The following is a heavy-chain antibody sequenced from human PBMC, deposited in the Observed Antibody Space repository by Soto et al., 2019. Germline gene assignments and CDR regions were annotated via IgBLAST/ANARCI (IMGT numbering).Heavy chain of an antibody. J-gene: IGHJ6*01. CDR1: GYTFTSYG. V-gene: IGHV1-18*01. CDR2: ISAYNGNT. CDR3: RNKRRGKGKSEHPTDLLGLGVG. Sequence: QVQLVQSGAEVKKPGASVKVSCKASGYTFTSYGISWVRQAPGQGLEWMGWISAYNGNTNYAQKLQGRVTMTTDTNNKTKQDTSPQEETHPKTPHPPRNKRRGKGKSEHPTDLLGLGVGGGQSTT. D-gene: IGHD3-16*01.